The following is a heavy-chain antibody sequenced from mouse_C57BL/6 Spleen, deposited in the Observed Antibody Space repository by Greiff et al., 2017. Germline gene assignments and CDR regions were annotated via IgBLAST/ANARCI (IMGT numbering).Heavy chain of an antibody. CDR3: ANGNPYYYAMDY. Sequence: VKVVESGAELMKPGASVKLSCKATGYTFTGYWIEWVKQRPGHGLEWIGEILPGSGRTNYNEKFKGKAQFTADTSSNTAYMQLSSLTTEDSAIYYCANGNPYYYAMDYWGQGTSVTVSS. J-gene: IGHJ4*01. D-gene: IGHD2-1*01. CDR2: ILPGSGRT. CDR1: GYTFTGYW. V-gene: IGHV1-9*01.